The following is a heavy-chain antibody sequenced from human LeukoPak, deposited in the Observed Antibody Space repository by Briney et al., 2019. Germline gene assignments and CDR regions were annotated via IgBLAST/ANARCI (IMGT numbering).Heavy chain of an antibody. Sequence: HPGGSLRLSCTASGFIFSSYGMHWVRQAPGKGLEWVAVISYDGSNKYYADSVKGRFTISRDYSKNTLYMQMNSLRTEDTAVYYCAREGSGYRLDYWGQGTLVTVSS. V-gene: IGHV3-30*03. J-gene: IGHJ4*02. CDR3: AREGSGYRLDY. CDR1: GFIFSSYG. CDR2: ISYDGSNK. D-gene: IGHD5-18*01.